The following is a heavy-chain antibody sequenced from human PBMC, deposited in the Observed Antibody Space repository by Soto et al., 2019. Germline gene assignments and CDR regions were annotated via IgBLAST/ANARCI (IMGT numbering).Heavy chain of an antibody. CDR3: ARRVTMVRGVIRPYYYGMDV. CDR2: INHSGST. D-gene: IGHD3-10*01. J-gene: IGHJ6*02. V-gene: IGHV4-34*01. CDR1: GRSFSGYY. Sequence: SETLSLTCAVYGRSFSGYYWSWIRQPPGKGLEWIGEINHSGSTNYNPSLKSRVTISVDTSKNQFSLKLSSVTAADTAVYYCARRVTMVRGVIRPYYYGMDVWGQGTTVT.